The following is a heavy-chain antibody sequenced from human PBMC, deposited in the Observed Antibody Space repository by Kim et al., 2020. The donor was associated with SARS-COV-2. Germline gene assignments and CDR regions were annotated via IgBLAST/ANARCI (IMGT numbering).Heavy chain of an antibody. V-gene: IGHV3-15*01. Sequence: DYAAPVQGRVTISRDESKTTVYLQLSSLKTEDTAVYYCYTGFHVIGFYSEPWGQGTLVTVSS. CDR3: YTGFHVIGFYSEP. J-gene: IGHJ5*02. D-gene: IGHD3-10*01.